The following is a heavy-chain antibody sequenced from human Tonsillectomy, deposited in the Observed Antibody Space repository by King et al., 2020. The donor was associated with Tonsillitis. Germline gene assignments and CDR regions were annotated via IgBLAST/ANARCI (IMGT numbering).Heavy chain of an antibody. J-gene: IGHJ6*02. CDR3: AREWGSGSYQDYYYGMDV. CDR1: GFTFSSYS. V-gene: IGHV3-21*01. D-gene: IGHD3-10*01. Sequence: VQLVKSGGGLVKPGGSLRLSCAASGFTFSSYSMNWVRQAPGKGLEWVSSISSSSSYIYYADSVKGRFTISRDNAKNSLYLQMNSLRAEDTAVYYCAREWGSGSYQDYYYGMDVWGQGTTVTVSS. CDR2: ISSSSSYI.